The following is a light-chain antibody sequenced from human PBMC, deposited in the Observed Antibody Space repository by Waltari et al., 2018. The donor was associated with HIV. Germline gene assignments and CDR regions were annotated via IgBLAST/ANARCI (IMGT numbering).Light chain of an antibody. CDR1: QSIASN. CDR3: QQYNSWPPGYT. Sequence: EVVMTQSPATLSVSPGERATLSCRASQSIASNLAWYQQKPGQTPRLLIYGASTRATGIPARFSGSGFGTEVSLTISSLQSEDFAVYYCQQYNSWPPGYTFGQGTKLEIK. V-gene: IGKV3-15*01. J-gene: IGKJ2*01. CDR2: GAS.